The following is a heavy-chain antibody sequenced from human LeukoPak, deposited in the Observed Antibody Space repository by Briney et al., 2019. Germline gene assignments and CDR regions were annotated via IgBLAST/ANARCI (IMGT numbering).Heavy chain of an antibody. J-gene: IGHJ1*01. V-gene: IGHV3-30*02. Sequence: GGSLRLSCAASGFTFSSYGMHWVRQAPGKGLEWVAFIRYDGSNKYYADSVKGRFTISRDNSKNTLYLQMNSLRAEDTAVYYCAKDWYRVGLLWFGELRRAPLFQHWGQGTLVTVSS. D-gene: IGHD3-10*01. CDR3: AKDWYRVGLLWFGELRRAPLFQH. CDR1: GFTFSSYG. CDR2: IRYDGSNK.